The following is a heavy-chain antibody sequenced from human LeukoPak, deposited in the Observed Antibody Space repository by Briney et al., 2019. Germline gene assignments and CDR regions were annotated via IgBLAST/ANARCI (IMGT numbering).Heavy chain of an antibody. CDR2: ISYDGSNK. J-gene: IGHJ4*02. D-gene: IGHD3-22*01. CDR1: GFTFSSYA. V-gene: IGHV3-30-3*01. Sequence: GGSLRLSCAASGFTFSSYAMHWVRQAPGKGLKWVAVISYDGSNKYYADSVKGRFTISRDNSKNTLYLQMNSLRAEDTAVYYCARDTYYYDSSGYYNWGQGTLVTVSS. CDR3: ARDTYYYDSSGYYN.